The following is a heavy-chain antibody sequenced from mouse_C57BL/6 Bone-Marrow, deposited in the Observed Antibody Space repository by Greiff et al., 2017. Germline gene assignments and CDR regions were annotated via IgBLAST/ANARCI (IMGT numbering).Heavy chain of an antibody. CDR2: IYPRSGNT. Sequence: QVQLQQSGAELARPGASVKLSCKASGYTFTSYGISWVKQRTGQGLEWIGEIYPRSGNTYYNEKFKGKATLTADKASSTAYMELRSLTSEDSAVYFCARPVIIVLYYFDYWGQGTTLTVSS. J-gene: IGHJ2*01. CDR3: ARPVIIVLYYFDY. D-gene: IGHD2-12*01. V-gene: IGHV1-81*01. CDR1: GYTFTSYG.